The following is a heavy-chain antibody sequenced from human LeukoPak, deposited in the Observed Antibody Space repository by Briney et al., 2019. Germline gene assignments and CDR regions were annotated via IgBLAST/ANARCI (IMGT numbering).Heavy chain of an antibody. CDR1: GFTFSSYS. V-gene: IGHV3-21*01. Sequence: GGSLRLSCAASGFTFSSYSMNWVRQAPGKGLEWVSSISSSSSYIYYADSVKGRFTISRDNAKNSLYLQMNSLRAEDTAVYYCARDRPGSSSWYRDAFGIWGQGTMVTVSS. D-gene: IGHD6-13*01. CDR3: ARDRPGSSSWYRDAFGI. J-gene: IGHJ3*02. CDR2: ISSSSSYI.